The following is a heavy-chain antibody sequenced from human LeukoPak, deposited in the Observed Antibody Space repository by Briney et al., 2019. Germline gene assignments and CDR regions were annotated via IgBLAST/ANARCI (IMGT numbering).Heavy chain of an antibody. V-gene: IGHV2-5*05. J-gene: IGHJ4*02. CDR1: GFSLSTSGVG. D-gene: IGHD3-16*02. Sequence: NKSGPTLVKPTQTLTLTCTFSGFSLSTSGVGVGWIRQPPGKALEWLALIYWDDDKRYGPSLKSRLTITKDTSKNQVVLTMTNMDPVDTATYYCARSRNYDYVWGSYRPPSYYFDYWGQGTLVTVSS. CDR3: ARSRNYDYVWGSYRPPSYYFDY. CDR2: IYWDDDK.